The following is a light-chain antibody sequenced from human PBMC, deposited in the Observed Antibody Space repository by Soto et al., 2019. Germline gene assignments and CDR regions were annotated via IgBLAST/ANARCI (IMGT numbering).Light chain of an antibody. V-gene: IGKV1-33*01. CDR1: QDISTH. CDR2: DVS. J-gene: IGKJ4*01. CDR3: QQFDSLPLT. Sequence: DIQMTQSPSSMSASVGDRVTITCQARQDISTHLTWFQQKPGKAPQLLIYDVSILETGVPSRFSGSGSGTHFTFSISSLQPEDIATYYCQQFDSLPLTFGGGTRVEIK.